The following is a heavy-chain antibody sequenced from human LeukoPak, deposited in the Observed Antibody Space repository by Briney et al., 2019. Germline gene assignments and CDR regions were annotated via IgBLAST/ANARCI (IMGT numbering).Heavy chain of an antibody. Sequence: GSLRLSCAASGFTFSTNAMSWVRQAPGKGLEWVSGIAGSSDATYYADSVKGRFTISRDNAKNSLYLQMNSLRAEDTAVYYCARGSIVVPAAMVDYYYGMDVWGQGTTVTVSS. CDR3: ARGSIVVPAAMVDYYYGMDV. CDR2: IAGSSDAT. V-gene: IGHV3-23*01. J-gene: IGHJ6*02. CDR1: GFTFSTNA. D-gene: IGHD2-2*01.